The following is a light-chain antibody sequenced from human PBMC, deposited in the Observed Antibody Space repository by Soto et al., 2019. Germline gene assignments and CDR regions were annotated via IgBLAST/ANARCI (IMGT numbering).Light chain of an antibody. J-gene: IGKJ4*01. Sequence: DIQMTQSPSSVSASVGDRVTITCRASQGVKTDVGWYQQKPVKAPKRLIYAASRPQSGVPSRISGSGSGTEFTLTISSLQPEDFASYYCLQHDSYPLTFGGGTRVEIK. CDR1: QGVKTD. V-gene: IGKV1-17*01. CDR2: AAS. CDR3: LQHDSYPLT.